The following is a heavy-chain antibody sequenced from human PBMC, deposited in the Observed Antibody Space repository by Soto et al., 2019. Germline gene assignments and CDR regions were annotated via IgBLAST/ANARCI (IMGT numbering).Heavy chain of an antibody. CDR3: ARVAVAGTGYFDY. CDR1: GGTFSSYA. CDR2: IIPIFGTA. D-gene: IGHD6-19*01. J-gene: IGHJ4*02. Sequence: SVKVSCKASGGTFSSYAISWVRQAPGQGLEWMGGIIPIFGTANYAQKFQGRVTITADESTSTAYMELSSLRSEDTAVYYCARVAVAGTGYFDYWGQGTLVTVSS. V-gene: IGHV1-69*13.